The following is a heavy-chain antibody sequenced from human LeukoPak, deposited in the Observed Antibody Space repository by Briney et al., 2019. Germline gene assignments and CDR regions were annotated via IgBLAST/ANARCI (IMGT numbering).Heavy chain of an antibody. CDR1: GGSISSGGYS. CDR3: ARDGSGYSYGSSWFDP. Sequence: SETLSLTCAVSGGSISSGGYSWSWIRQPPGKGLEWIGYIYHSGSTYYNPSLKSRVTISVDRSKNQFSLKLNSVTAADTAVYYCARDGSGYSYGSSWFDPWGQGTLVTVSS. V-gene: IGHV4-30-2*01. D-gene: IGHD5-18*01. J-gene: IGHJ5*02. CDR2: IYHSGST.